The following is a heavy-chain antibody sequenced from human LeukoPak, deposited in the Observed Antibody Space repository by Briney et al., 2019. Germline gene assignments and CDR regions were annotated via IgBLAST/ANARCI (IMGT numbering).Heavy chain of an antibody. Sequence: SETLSLTCTVSGGSISSYYWSWIRQPPGKGLEWIGNIYYSGSTNYNPSLKSRVTMSVDTSKNQFSLKLSSVTAADTAVYYCARDLGLKSTGGGDYWGQGTLVTVSS. CDR3: ARDLGLKSTGGGDY. CDR2: IYYSGST. D-gene: IGHD1-14*01. CDR1: GGSISSYY. J-gene: IGHJ4*02. V-gene: IGHV4-59*12.